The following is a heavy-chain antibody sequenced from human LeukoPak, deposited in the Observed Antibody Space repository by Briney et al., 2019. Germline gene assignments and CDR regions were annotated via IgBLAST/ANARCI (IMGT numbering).Heavy chain of an antibody. J-gene: IGHJ4*02. V-gene: IGHV4-61*02. CDR3: AKDPPGYSSGWPPFDY. CDR1: GGSISSGSYY. Sequence: SETLSLTCTVSGGSISSGSYYWSWIRQPAGKGLEWIGRIYTSGSTNYNPSLKSRVTISVDTSKNQLSLKLSSVTAADTAVYYCAKDPPGYSSGWPPFDYWGQGTLVTVSS. D-gene: IGHD6-19*01. CDR2: IYTSGST.